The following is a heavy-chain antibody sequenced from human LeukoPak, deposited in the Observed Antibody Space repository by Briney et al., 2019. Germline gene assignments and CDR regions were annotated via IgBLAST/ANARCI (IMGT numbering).Heavy chain of an antibody. CDR3: ARAPGGFHGDYSPIAY. CDR1: GFTFNNYA. CDR2: ISGSGGST. D-gene: IGHD4-17*01. J-gene: IGHJ4*02. Sequence: GGSLRLSCAASGFTFNNYAMSWVRQAPGKGLEWVSAISGSGGSTYYADSVKGRFTISRDNSQNTLYLQMNSLRADETAIYYCARAPGGFHGDYSPIAYWGQGTLVTVSS. V-gene: IGHV3-23*01.